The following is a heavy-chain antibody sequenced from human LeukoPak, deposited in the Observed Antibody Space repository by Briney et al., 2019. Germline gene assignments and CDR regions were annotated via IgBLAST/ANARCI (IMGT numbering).Heavy chain of an antibody. Sequence: PGGSLRLSCAASGFTFSSYWMHWVRQAPGKGLVWFSRINSDGSSTSYADSVKGRFTISRDNAKNTLYLQMNSLRAEDTAVYYCARVVAGTFDYWGQGTLVTVSS. CDR3: ARVVAGTFDY. J-gene: IGHJ4*02. CDR1: GFTFSSYW. CDR2: INSDGSST. D-gene: IGHD2-15*01. V-gene: IGHV3-74*01.